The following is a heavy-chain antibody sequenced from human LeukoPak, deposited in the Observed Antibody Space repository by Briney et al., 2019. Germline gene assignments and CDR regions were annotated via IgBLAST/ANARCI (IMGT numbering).Heavy chain of an antibody. D-gene: IGHD6-13*01. J-gene: IGHJ4*02. Sequence: SGSGGSTYYADSVKGRFTISRDNSKNTLYLQMNSLRAEDTAVYYCAKLSLFSSSWPIDDYWGQGTLVTVSS. V-gene: IGHV3-23*01. CDR3: AKLSLFSSSWPIDDY. CDR2: SGSGGST.